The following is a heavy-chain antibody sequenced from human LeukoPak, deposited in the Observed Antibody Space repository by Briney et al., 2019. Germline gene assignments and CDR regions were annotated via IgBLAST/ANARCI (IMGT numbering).Heavy chain of an antibody. CDR3: ARDGTKDGYCSGGSCYSDGWFDP. J-gene: IGHJ5*02. CDR1: GYTFTSYY. V-gene: IGHV1-46*01. D-gene: IGHD2-15*01. Sequence: VASVKVSCKASGYTFTSYYMHWVRQAPGQGLEWMGIINPSGGSTSYAQKFQGRVTMTRDMSTSTVYMELSSLRSEDTAVYYCARDGTKDGYCSGGSCYSDGWFDPWGQGTLVTVSS. CDR2: INPSGGST.